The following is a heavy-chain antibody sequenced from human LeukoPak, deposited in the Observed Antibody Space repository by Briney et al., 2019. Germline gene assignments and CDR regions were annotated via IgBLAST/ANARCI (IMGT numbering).Heavy chain of an antibody. V-gene: IGHV3-33*01. J-gene: IGHJ4*02. D-gene: IGHD1-14*01. CDR3: TRYNNDPFDY. CDR1: GFTFGGYG. Sequence: GGSLRLSCAGSGFTFGGYGMHWFRQTPGKGLEWVAVIAYDGSRAFYADSVKGRFTISRDNSKNTMSVQMDDLRAEDTAVYYCTRYNNDPFDYWGQGTLFTVSS. CDR2: IAYDGSRA.